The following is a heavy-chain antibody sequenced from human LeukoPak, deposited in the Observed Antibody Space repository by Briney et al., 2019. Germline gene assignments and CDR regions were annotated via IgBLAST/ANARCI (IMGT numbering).Heavy chain of an antibody. V-gene: IGHV3-7*01. CDR2: IKQDGSEK. CDR3: ASAVEARIAARPFDY. CDR1: GFTLSSYW. J-gene: IGHJ4*02. Sequence: PGGSLRLSCAAWGFTLSSYWMSWVRQAGGKGVEGVANIKQDGSEKNYVDSVKARVTISRDNAKNSLNLQMNSLSAEDTAVYYYASAVEARIAARPFDYWGQGTLVTVSS. D-gene: IGHD6-6*01.